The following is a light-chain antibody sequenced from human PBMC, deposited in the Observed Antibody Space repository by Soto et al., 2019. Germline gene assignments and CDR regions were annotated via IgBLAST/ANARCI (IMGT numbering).Light chain of an antibody. CDR1: HDISSY. V-gene: IGKV1-33*01. J-gene: IGKJ1*01. CDR3: QQCDNLLWT. Sequence: DIQMTQSPSSLSASVGDRVTITCQASHDISSYLHWYQQRPGKAPKLLIYDASNLETGVPSRFSGSGSGTDFTFSISSLQPEDIATYYCQQCDNLLWTFGQGTKVEVK. CDR2: DAS.